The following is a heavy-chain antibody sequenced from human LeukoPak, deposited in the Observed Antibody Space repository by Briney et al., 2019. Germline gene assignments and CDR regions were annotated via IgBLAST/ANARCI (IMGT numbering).Heavy chain of an antibody. D-gene: IGHD3-10*01. CDR3: VKEHVDRAFTRSFEI. CDR2: ISPDKT. J-gene: IGHJ3*02. V-gene: IGHV3-23*01. Sequence: GGSLRLSCAAPGFSFSSNPMSWVRQAPGKGLEWVSAISPDKTYYADSVKGRLTISRDNYKNTVDLHMSSPRAEDTAIQYCVKEHVDRAFTRSFEIWGQGTVVTVSS. CDR1: GFSFSSNP.